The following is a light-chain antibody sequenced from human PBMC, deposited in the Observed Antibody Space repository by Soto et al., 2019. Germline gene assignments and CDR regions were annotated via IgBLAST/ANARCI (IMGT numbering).Light chain of an antibody. Sequence: DIQMTQSPSSLSASVGDRVTITCRASQTIITYLNWYQQKPGKAPNFLIYNTSNLQSGVPSRFSGSGSGTHFSLTISSLQPEDFATYYCQQSYRIPLNFGGGTKVEI. CDR1: QTIITY. J-gene: IGKJ4*01. CDR3: QQSYRIPLN. V-gene: IGKV1-39*01. CDR2: NTS.